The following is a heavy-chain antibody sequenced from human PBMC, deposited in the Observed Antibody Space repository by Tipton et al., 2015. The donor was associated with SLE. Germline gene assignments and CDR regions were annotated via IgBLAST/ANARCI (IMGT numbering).Heavy chain of an antibody. CDR1: GGSISSGDYY. J-gene: IGHJ3*02. CDR2: IYYSGST. D-gene: IGHD2-2*01. CDR3: ARAGYCSSTSCYPRAFDI. V-gene: IGHV4-30-4*01. Sequence: TLSLTCTVSGGSISSGDYYWSWIRQPPGKGLEWIGYIYYSGSTYYNPSLKSRVTISVDTSKNQFSLKLSSVTAADTAVYYCARAGYCSSTSCYPRAFDIWGQGTMVTVSS.